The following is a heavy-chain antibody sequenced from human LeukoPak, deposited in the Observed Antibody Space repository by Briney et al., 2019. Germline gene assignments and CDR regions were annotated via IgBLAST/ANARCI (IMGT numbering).Heavy chain of an antibody. Sequence: PGGSLRLSCAASGFTFSSYGIHWVRQAPGKGLEWVAVISYDGSNKYYADSVKGRFTISRDNSKNTLYLQMNSLRAEDTAVYYCARDELRYFDWSQGKAFDIWGQGTMVTVSS. CDR2: ISYDGSNK. D-gene: IGHD3-9*01. CDR1: GFTFSSYG. V-gene: IGHV3-30*03. CDR3: ARDELRYFDWSQGKAFDI. J-gene: IGHJ3*02.